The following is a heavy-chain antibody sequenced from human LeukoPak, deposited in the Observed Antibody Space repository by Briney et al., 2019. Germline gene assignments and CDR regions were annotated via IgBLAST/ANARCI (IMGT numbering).Heavy chain of an antibody. CDR2: IKSKTDGGTT. D-gene: IGHD6-19*01. Sequence: GGSLRLSCAASGFTFSNAWMSWVRQAPGKGLEWVGRIKSKTDGGTTDYAAPVKGRFTISRDDSKNTLYLQMNGLKTEDTAVYYCTTDLGQWLAIRDNWFDPWGQGTLVTVSS. CDR3: TTDLGQWLAIRDNWFDP. J-gene: IGHJ5*02. V-gene: IGHV3-15*01. CDR1: GFTFSNAW.